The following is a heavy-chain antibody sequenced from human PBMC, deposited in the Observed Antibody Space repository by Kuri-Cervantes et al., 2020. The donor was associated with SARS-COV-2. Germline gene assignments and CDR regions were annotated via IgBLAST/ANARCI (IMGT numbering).Heavy chain of an antibody. CDR1: GLTFSTFA. J-gene: IGHJ4*02. CDR3: AKDLYESGGYTWAY. CDR2: IVNAASNT. Sequence: GESLKISCAASGLTFSTFAMGWVRQAPGKGLEWVSFIVNAASNTYYADFVKGRFTISRDSSTNMVSLQMNSLRGDDTAVYYCAKDLYESGGYTWAYWGQGTRVTVSS. D-gene: IGHD3-22*01. V-gene: IGHV3-23*03.